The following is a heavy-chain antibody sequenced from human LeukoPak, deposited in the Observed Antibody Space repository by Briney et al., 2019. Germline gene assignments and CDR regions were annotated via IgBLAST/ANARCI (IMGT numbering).Heavy chain of an antibody. Sequence: GGSLRLSCAASGFTLSNYYMSWIRQAPGKGLEWISYISNSGGYTNYADSVKGRFTISRHNAKNSLYLQMNILRGEDTAVYYCARYRGVHYDSSGYHDYWGQGTLVTVSS. CDR3: ARYRGVHYDSSGYHDY. CDR2: ISNSGGYT. CDR1: GFTLSNYY. V-gene: IGHV3-11*03. J-gene: IGHJ4*02. D-gene: IGHD3-22*01.